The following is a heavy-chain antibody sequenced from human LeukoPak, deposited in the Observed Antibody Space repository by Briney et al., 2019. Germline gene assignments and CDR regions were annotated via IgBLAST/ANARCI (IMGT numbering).Heavy chain of an antibody. V-gene: IGHV4-59*08. Sequence: SETLSLTCTVSGGSISSYCWSWIRQPPGKGLEWIGYISYSGSTNYNPSLKSRVTISVDTSKNQFSLRLSSVTAADTAVYYCARYYCGGACYYFSDWGRGTLVTVSS. CDR3: ARYYCGGACYYFSD. J-gene: IGHJ4*02. CDR2: ISYSGST. CDR1: GGSISSYC. D-gene: IGHD2-21*02.